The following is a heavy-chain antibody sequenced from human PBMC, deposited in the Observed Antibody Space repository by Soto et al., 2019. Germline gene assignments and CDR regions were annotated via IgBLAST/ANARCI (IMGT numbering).Heavy chain of an antibody. D-gene: IGHD4-17*01. CDR2: IYYSGST. CDR3: ARDQAYGVGAFDI. CDR1: GGSIGSYY. V-gene: IGHV4-59*01. Sequence: PSETLSLTCTVSGGSIGSYYGSWIRQPPGKGLEWIGYIYYSGSTNYNPSLKSRVTISVDTSKNQFSLKLSSVTAADTAVYYCARDQAYGVGAFDIWGQGTMVTVSS. J-gene: IGHJ3*02.